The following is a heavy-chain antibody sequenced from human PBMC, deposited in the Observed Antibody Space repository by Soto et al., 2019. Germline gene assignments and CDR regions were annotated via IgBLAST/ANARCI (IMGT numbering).Heavy chain of an antibody. Sequence: GGSLRLSCAASGFTFSSYGMHWVRQAPGKGLEWVAVISYDGSNKYYADSVKGRFTISRDNSKNTLYLQMNSLRAEDTAVYYCAKDRSGSYFDYWGQGTLVTVSS. D-gene: IGHD1-26*01. CDR1: GFTFSSYG. CDR3: AKDRSGSYFDY. V-gene: IGHV3-30*18. CDR2: ISYDGSNK. J-gene: IGHJ4*02.